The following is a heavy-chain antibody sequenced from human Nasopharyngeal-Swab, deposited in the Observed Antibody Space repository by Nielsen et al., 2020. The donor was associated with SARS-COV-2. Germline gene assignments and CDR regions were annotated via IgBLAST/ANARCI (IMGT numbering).Heavy chain of an antibody. J-gene: IGHJ4*02. D-gene: IGHD3-9*01. CDR1: GFIFNTYG. Sequence: GSLKISCEASGFIFNTYGMNWVRQAPGKGLEWISYISDDNTIFYADSVKGRFTISRDNAKNSLDLQMNSLRDEDTAVYYCARDLELLTNYYALDYWGQGTLVTVSS. CDR3: ARDLELLTNYYALDY. CDR2: ISDDNTI. V-gene: IGHV3-48*02.